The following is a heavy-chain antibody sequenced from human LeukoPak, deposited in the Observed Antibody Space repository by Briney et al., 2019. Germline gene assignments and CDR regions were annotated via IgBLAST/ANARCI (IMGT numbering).Heavy chain of an antibody. J-gene: IGHJ4*02. CDR3: ARANSLGY. CDR2: ISGSGGST. D-gene: IGHD2/OR15-2a*01. V-gene: IGHV3-23*01. Sequence: PGGSLRLSCAASGFTFSSYAMSWVRQAPGKGLEWVSAISGSGGSTYYADSVKGRFTISRDNAKNSLYLQMNSLRVEDSAVYYCARANSLGYWGQGTLVTVSS. CDR1: GFTFSSYA.